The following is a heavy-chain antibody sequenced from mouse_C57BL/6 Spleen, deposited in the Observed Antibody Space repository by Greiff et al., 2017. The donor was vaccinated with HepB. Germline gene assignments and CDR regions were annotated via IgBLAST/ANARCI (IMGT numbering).Heavy chain of an antibody. Sequence: QVHVKQPGAELVKPGASVKLSCKASGYTFTSYWMQWVKQRPGQGLEWIGEIDPSDSYTNYNQKFKGKATLTVDTSSSTAYMQLSSLTSEDSAVYYCARPPLDYWGQGTTLTVSS. CDR2: IDPSDSYT. J-gene: IGHJ2*01. CDR1: GYTFTSYW. V-gene: IGHV1-50*01. CDR3: ARPPLDY.